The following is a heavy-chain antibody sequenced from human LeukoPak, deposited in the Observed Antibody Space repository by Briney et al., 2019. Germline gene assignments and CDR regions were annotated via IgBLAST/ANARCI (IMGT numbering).Heavy chain of an antibody. CDR1: GGSFSGYY. V-gene: IGHV4-34*01. D-gene: IGHD6-19*01. CDR2: INHSGST. J-gene: IGHJ4*02. CDR3: ARLKQAGPLWD. Sequence: PSETLSLTCAVYGGSFSGYYWSWIRQPPGKGLEWIGEINHSGSTNYNPSLKSRVTISVDTSKNQFSLKLSSVTAADTAVYYCARLKQAGPLWDWGQGTLVTVSS.